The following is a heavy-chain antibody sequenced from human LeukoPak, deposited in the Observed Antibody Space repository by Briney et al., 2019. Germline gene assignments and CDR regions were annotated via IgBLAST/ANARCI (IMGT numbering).Heavy chain of an antibody. CDR3: ARGSCSGGSCSSFYFYYMDV. CDR1: GGSISSGSYY. J-gene: IGHJ6*03. V-gene: IGHV4-61*01. Sequence: PSQTLSLTCTVSGGSISSGSYYWSWIRQPPGKGLEWIGYISYSGSTNYNPSLKSRVTISVDTSKNQLSLRLTSVTAADTAVYYCARGSCSGGSCSSFYFYYMDVWGKGTTVTVSS. CDR2: ISYSGST. D-gene: IGHD2-15*01.